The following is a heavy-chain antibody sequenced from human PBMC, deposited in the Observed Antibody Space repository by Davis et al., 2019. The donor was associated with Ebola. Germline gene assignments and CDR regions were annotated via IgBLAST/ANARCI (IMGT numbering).Heavy chain of an antibody. D-gene: IGHD5-18*01. Sequence: PSETLSLTCAISGDSVSGNNGAWNWIRQSPSRGLEWLGRTYYSSKWFNDYAVSVKSRITISADTSKNQFSLQLNSVTPEDTALYYCARGWLRAGMDVWGEGTTVTISS. V-gene: IGHV6-1*01. CDR2: TYYSSKWFN. CDR3: ARGWLRAGMDV. J-gene: IGHJ6*04. CDR1: GDSVSGNNGA.